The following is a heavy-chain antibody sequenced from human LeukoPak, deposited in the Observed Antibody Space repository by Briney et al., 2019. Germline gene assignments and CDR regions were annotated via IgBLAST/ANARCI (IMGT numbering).Heavy chain of an antibody. CDR2: IKSKTDGGTT. CDR1: GFTFSNAW. J-gene: IGHJ4*02. D-gene: IGHD3-10*01. V-gene: IGHV3-15*01. CDR3: TADYGSGSYDY. Sequence: GGSLRLSCAASGFTFSNAWMSWVRQAPGKGLEWVGRIKSKTDGGTTDYAAPVKGRFTISRNDSKNTLYLQMNSLKTEDTAVYYCTADYGSGSYDYWGQGTLVTVSS.